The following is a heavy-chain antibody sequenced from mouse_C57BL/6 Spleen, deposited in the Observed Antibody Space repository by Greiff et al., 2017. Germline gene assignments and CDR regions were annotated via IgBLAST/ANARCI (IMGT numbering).Heavy chain of an antibody. D-gene: IGHD1-1*01. CDR1: GFTFSDAW. Sequence: EVKLMESGGGLVQPGGSMKLSCAASGFTFSDAWMDWVRQSPEKGLEWVAEIRNKANNHATYYAESVKGRFTISRDDSKSSVYLQMNSLRAEDTGIYYCTRMSYYGSSFYFDYWGQGTTLTVSS. J-gene: IGHJ2*01. V-gene: IGHV6-6*01. CDR2: IRNKANNHAT. CDR3: TRMSYYGSSFYFDY.